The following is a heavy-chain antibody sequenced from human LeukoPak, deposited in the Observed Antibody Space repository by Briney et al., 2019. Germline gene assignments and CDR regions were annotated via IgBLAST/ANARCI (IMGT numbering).Heavy chain of an antibody. Sequence: PSETLSLTCSVCGYFISSGYYWGWIRQRPGKGLEWIGSIYHSGSTYYNPSLKSRVTISVDTSKNQFSLKLSSVTAADTAVYYCARLAGGMWFDYWGQGTLVTVSS. CDR3: ARLAGGMWFDY. CDR2: IYHSGST. CDR1: GYFISSGYY. V-gene: IGHV4-38-2*02. J-gene: IGHJ4*02. D-gene: IGHD3-16*01.